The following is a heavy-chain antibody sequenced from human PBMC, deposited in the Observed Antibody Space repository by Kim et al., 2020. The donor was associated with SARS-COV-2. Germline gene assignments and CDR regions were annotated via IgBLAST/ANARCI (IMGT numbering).Heavy chain of an antibody. Sequence: SVKVSCKASGGTFSSYAISWVRQAPGQGLEWMGRIIPILGIANYAQKFQGRVTITADKSTSTAYMELSSLRSEDTAVYYCARLGGMATMSYWGQGTLVTVSS. CDR2: IIPILGIA. D-gene: IGHD5-12*01. CDR1: GGTFSSYA. V-gene: IGHV1-69*04. J-gene: IGHJ4*02. CDR3: ARLGGMATMSY.